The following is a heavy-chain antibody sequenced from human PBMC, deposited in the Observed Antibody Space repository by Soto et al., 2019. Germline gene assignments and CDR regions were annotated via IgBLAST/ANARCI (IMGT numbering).Heavy chain of an antibody. CDR1: GYSISDGYY. J-gene: IGHJ4*02. V-gene: IGHV4-38-2*02. CDR3: ASAFCTTPSCYGRYFDY. CDR2: IYHSGNT. D-gene: IGHD2-2*01. Sequence: SETLSLTCTVSGYSISDGYYGGWIRQPPGKGLEWIGSIYHSGNTYYNPSLKSRVTISVDASQNQFSLKLSSVTAADTALFYCASAFCTTPSCYGRYFDYWGQGALVTVSS.